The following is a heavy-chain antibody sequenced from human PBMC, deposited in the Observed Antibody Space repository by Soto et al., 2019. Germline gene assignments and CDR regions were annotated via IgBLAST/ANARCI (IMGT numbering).Heavy chain of an antibody. V-gene: IGHV1-18*01. CDR1: GYNFNING. CDR3: ARDPHECCRSYLFDP. CDR2: ISAYDGKT. D-gene: IGHD2-2*01. J-gene: IGHJ5*02. Sequence: GAPAKVTCEDSGYNFNINGINWVRQATGQGLELMGWISAYDGKTPYAEKFQGRVTMTTDASTSTAYMELRSLRSDDTAVYYCARDPHECCRSYLFDPWGQGTLVTVSS.